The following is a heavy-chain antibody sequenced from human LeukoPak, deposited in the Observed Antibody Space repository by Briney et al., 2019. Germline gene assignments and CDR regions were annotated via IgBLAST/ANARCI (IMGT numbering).Heavy chain of an antibody. J-gene: IGHJ4*02. Sequence: SETLSLTCTVSGGSISSGGYYWSWIRQHPGKGLEWIGYIYYSGSTYYNPSLKSRVTISVDTSKNQFSLKLSSVTAADTAVYYCARALRTYYYDSSGYYPFDYWGQGTLVTVPS. V-gene: IGHV4-31*03. CDR2: IYYSGST. CDR3: ARALRTYYYDSSGYYPFDY. D-gene: IGHD3-22*01. CDR1: GGSISSGGYY.